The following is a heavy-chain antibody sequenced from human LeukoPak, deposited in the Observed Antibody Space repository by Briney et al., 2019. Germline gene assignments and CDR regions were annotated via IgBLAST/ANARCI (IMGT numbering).Heavy chain of an antibody. J-gene: IGHJ4*02. CDR2: ISAYNGNT. V-gene: IGHV1-18*01. CDR3: ARGFRPGIVVVPAAIPYYFDY. D-gene: IGHD2-2*01. CDR1: GYTFTSYG. Sequence: GASVKVSCKASGYTFTSYGISWVRQAPGQGLEWMGWISAYNGNTNYAQKLQGRVTMTTDTSTSTAYMELRSLRSEDTAVYYCARGFRPGIVVVPAAIPYYFDYWGQGTLVTVSS.